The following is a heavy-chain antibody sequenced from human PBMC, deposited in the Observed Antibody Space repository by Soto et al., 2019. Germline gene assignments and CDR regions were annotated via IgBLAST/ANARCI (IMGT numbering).Heavy chain of an antibody. CDR1: GFTFSSYA. J-gene: IGHJ4*02. D-gene: IGHD6-13*01. V-gene: IGHV3-30-3*01. CDR2: ISYDGSNK. CDR3: ARGTPPAAADMGYY. Sequence: QVQLVESGGGVVQPGRSLRLSCAASGFTFSSYAMHWVRQAPGKGLEWVAVISYDGSNKYYADSVKGRFTISRDNSKNTLYLQMNSLRAEDTAVYYCARGTPPAAADMGYYWGQGTLVTVSS.